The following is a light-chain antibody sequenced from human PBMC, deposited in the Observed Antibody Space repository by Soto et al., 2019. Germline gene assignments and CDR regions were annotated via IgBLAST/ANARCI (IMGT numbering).Light chain of an antibody. J-gene: IGKJ1*01. CDR2: KAS. Sequence: DIQMTQYPSTLSGSVGDRVTITCRASQSISSWLAWYQQKPGKAPNLLIYKASTLKSGVPSRFSGSGSGTEFTLTISSLQPDDFATYYCQHYNSYSEAFGQGTKVDIK. CDR1: QSISSW. CDR3: QHYNSYSEA. V-gene: IGKV1-5*03.